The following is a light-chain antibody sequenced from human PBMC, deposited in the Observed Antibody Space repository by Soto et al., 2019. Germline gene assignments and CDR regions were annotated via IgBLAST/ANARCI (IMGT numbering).Light chain of an antibody. Sequence: QPVLTQSPSASASLGASVKLTCTLSSGYSSYAIAWHQQQPQQGPRYLMNVYSDGSQIRADGIPDRFSGSTSGAGAERYLTITSLQSDDEADYYCQTWGTGIQVFGTGTQLTVL. CDR2: VYSDGSQ. CDR1: SGYSSYA. CDR3: QTWGTGIQV. J-gene: IGLJ1*01. V-gene: IGLV4-69*01.